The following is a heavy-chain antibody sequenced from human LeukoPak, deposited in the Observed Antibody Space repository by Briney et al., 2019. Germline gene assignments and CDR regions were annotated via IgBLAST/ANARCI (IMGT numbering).Heavy chain of an antibody. CDR3: ASIYDILTGSYGMDV. V-gene: IGHV4-59*08. J-gene: IGHJ6*02. Sequence: SETLSLTCTVSGGSISSYYWSWIRQPPGKGPEWIGYIYYSGSTNYNPSLKSRVTISVDTSKNQFSLKLSSVTAADTAVYYCASIYDILTGSYGMDVWGQGTTVTVSS. CDR2: IYYSGST. CDR1: GGSISSYY. D-gene: IGHD3-9*01.